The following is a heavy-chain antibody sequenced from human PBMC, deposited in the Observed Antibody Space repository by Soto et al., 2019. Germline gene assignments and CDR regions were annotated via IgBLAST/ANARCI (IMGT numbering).Heavy chain of an antibody. V-gene: IGHV1-2*04. D-gene: IGHD4-17*01. Sequence: GASVKVSCKASGYTFTGYYMHWGRQAPGQGLERMGWINPNSGGTNYAQKFQGWVTMTRGTSISTAYMELSRLRSDDTAVYYCARTGIYGDYYYYYGMDVRGQGTTVTVSS. CDR1: GYTFTGYY. J-gene: IGHJ6*02. CDR2: INPNSGGT. CDR3: ARTGIYGDYYYYYGMDV.